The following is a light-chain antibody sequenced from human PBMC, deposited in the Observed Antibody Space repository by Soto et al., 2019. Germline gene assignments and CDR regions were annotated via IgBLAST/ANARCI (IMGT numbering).Light chain of an antibody. V-gene: IGLV2-8*01. CDR2: EVY. J-gene: IGLJ1*01. CDR3: SSYVGTNSYV. CDR1: SSDVGGYNY. Sequence: QYALTQPPSASGSPGQSVTISCTGTSSDVGGYNYVSWYQHHPGKAPKLIIYEVYKRPSGVPDRFSGSKSGNTAALPVSGLQAEDEADYYCSSYVGTNSYVFGTGTKLTVL.